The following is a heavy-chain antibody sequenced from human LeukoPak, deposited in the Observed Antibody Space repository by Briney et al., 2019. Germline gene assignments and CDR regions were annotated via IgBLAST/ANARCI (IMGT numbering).Heavy chain of an antibody. CDR2: ISYDGSNK. D-gene: IGHD3-3*01. V-gene: IGHV3-30-3*01. J-gene: IGHJ5*02. CDR1: GFTFSSYA. Sequence: GGSLRLSCAASGFTFSSYAMHWVRQAPGNGLEWVAVISYDGSNKYYADSVKGRFTISRDNSKNTLYLQMNSLRAEDTAVYYCARGYDFWSGSSPRFDPWGQGTLVTVSS. CDR3: ARGYDFWSGSSPRFDP.